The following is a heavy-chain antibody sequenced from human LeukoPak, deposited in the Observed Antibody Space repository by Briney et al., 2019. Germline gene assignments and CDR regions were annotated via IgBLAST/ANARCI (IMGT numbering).Heavy chain of an antibody. CDR2: IKQDGSDK. CDR1: GFIFSNYW. J-gene: IGHJ4*02. D-gene: IGHD1-26*01. V-gene: IGHV3-7*03. Sequence: TGGSLRLSCAVSGFIFSNYWMSWVRQAPGKGLEWVANIKQDGSDKYYVDSVKGRFTISRDNGKNSLYLEMNSLRAEDTATYYCARSMSRGSYDSWGQGALVTVSS. CDR3: ARSMSRGSYDS.